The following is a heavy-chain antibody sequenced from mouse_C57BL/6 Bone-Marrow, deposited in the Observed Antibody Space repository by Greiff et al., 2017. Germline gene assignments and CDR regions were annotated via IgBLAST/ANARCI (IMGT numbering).Heavy chain of an antibody. CDR3: TSPVTTGFDY. J-gene: IGHJ2*01. CDR1: GFTFSDAW. D-gene: IGHD2-12*01. Sequence: EVQLVESGGGLVQPGGSMKLSCAASGFTFSDAWMDWVRQSPEKGLEWVAEIRNKANNHATYYAESVKVRFTISRDDSKSSVYLQINSLRAEDTGIYYCTSPVTTGFDYWGQGTTRTVAS. V-gene: IGHV6-6*01. CDR2: IRNKANNHAT.